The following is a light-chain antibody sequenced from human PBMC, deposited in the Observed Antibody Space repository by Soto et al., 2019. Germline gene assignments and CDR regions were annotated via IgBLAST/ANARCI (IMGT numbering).Light chain of an antibody. J-gene: IGLJ7*01. Sequence: QSVLTQSPSASGTPGQRVTISCSGSSSNIGSNYVYWYQQLPGSAPKLLIYRNDQRPSGVPDRFSASKSGTAASLAISGLRSEDETDYHCAAWGDSLSAVVFGGGTQLTVL. V-gene: IGLV1-47*01. CDR3: AAWGDSLSAVV. CDR2: RND. CDR1: SSNIGSNY.